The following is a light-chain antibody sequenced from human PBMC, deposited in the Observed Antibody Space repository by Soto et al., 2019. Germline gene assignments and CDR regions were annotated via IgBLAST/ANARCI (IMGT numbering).Light chain of an antibody. V-gene: IGKV1-9*01. CDR3: QQLNIFPPLFT. Sequence: DIQLTQSPFFLSASVGDRVTITCRASQGIRSYLAWYQQRPGKAPELLIYGASTLRTGVASRFSGSGSGTEFILTISSLQPEDFATYFCQQLNIFPPLFTFGPGTKVDIK. CDR1: QGIRSY. J-gene: IGKJ3*01. CDR2: GAS.